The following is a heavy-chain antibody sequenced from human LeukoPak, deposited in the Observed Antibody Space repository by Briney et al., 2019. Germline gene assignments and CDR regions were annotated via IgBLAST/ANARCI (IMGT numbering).Heavy chain of an antibody. J-gene: IGHJ4*02. Sequence: PGGSLRLSCAASGFTFNNYWLTWVRQAPGKGLEWVAKISQDGSEKYYVDSVKGRFTISRDSGKNSLYLQMNSLRVEDTAAYYCARAVGSSGCDYWGQGTLVTVSS. CDR2: ISQDGSEK. V-gene: IGHV3-7*01. CDR3: ARAVGSSGCDY. CDR1: GFTFNNYW. D-gene: IGHD3-22*01.